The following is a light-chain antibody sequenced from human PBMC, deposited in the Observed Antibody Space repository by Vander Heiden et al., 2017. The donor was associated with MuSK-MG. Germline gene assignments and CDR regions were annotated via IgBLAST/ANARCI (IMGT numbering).Light chain of an antibody. CDR1: QGISNY. Sequence: DTQMPQSPSSLSASVGDRVTLTCRASQGISNYLAWYQQKPGKVPKLLIDAASILQSGVPSRFSGSGSGTDFTLTISSLQTEDVATYYCQKYKSAPPTFGGGTKLEIK. CDR2: AAS. V-gene: IGKV1-27*01. J-gene: IGKJ4*01. CDR3: QKYKSAPPT.